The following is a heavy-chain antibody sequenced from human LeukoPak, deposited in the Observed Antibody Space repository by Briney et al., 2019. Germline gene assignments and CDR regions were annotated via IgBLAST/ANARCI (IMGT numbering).Heavy chain of an antibody. J-gene: IGHJ6*03. V-gene: IGHV4-34*01. CDR3: ARGPGRGYSYGYGYYYMDV. D-gene: IGHD5-18*01. CDR2: INHSGST. Sequence: SETLSLTCAVYGGSISGNYWRWLRQPPGKELEWRGEINHSGSTNYNTSLKTRDTISVDTSKNQFSLKLSSVTAADTAVYYCARGPGRGYSYGYGYYYMDVWGKGTTVTVSS. CDR1: GGSISGNY.